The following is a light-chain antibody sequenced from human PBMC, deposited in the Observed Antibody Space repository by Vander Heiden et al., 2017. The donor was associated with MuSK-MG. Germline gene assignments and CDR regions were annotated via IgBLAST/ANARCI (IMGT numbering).Light chain of an antibody. V-gene: IGKV1-33*01. J-gene: IGKJ5*01. CDR1: QDINKY. Sequence: DIQMTQSPSSLSASVGDRVTFTCQASQDINKYLNWYQQKPGKPPKLLIFDASNLERGVPSRFSGSGYGKDFTFTISSLQPEDFATYYCQQYDELPPITFGQGTRVDIK. CDR3: QQYDELPPIT. CDR2: DAS.